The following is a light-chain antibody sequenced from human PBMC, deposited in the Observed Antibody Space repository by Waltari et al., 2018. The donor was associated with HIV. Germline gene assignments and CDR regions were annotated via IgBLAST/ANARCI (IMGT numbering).Light chain of an antibody. CDR3: QQFYSYPYT. Sequence: TGDRVTITCRASQGISSYIAWYQQKPGKAPKLLIYGASTLQSGVPSRFSGSGSGTDFTLTISCLQSEDFATYYCQQFYSYPYTFGQGTKLEIK. J-gene: IGKJ2*01. V-gene: IGKV1-8*01. CDR2: GAS. CDR1: QGISSY.